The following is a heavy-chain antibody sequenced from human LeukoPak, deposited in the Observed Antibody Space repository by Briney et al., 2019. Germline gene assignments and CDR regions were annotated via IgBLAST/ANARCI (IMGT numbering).Heavy chain of an antibody. J-gene: IGHJ6*03. CDR2: IYTSGST. CDR3: ARALAASGSYFVDYYYMDV. D-gene: IGHD1-26*01. Sequence: KTSETLSLTCTVSGGSISSGSYYWSWIRQPAGKGLEWIGRIYTSGSTNYNPSLKSRVTISVDTSKNQFSLKLSSVTAADTAVYYCARALAASGSYFVDYYYMDVWGKGTTVTISS. V-gene: IGHV4-61*02. CDR1: GGSISSGSYY.